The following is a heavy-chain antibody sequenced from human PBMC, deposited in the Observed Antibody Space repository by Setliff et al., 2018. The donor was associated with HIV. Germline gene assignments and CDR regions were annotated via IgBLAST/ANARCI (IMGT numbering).Heavy chain of an antibody. D-gene: IGHD3-9*01. Sequence: PSETLSLTCAVYGESFSTYFWSWIRQPPGKGLEWIGYIYYSGSTNYNPSLKSRVTISIDPSKDHFSLKLRSVTAADTAVYYCARLSPLDWPFDYWGQGTLVTVSS. J-gene: IGHJ4*02. CDR3: ARLSPLDWPFDY. CDR1: GESFSTYF. CDR2: IYYSGST. V-gene: IGHV4-59*08.